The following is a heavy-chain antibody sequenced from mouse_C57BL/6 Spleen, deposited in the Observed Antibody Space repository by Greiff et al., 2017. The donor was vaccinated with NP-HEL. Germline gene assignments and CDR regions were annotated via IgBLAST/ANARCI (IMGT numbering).Heavy chain of an antibody. CDR2: IYPGDGDT. CDR1: GYAFSSSW. Sequence: VQLQQSGPELVKPGASVKISCKASGYAFSSSWMNWVKQRPGKGLEWIGRIYPGDGDTNYNGKVKGKATLTADKSSRTAYMQLSSLTSEDSAVYFCAREGEGFDYWGQGTTLTVSS. V-gene: IGHV1-82*01. CDR3: AREGEGFDY. J-gene: IGHJ2*01.